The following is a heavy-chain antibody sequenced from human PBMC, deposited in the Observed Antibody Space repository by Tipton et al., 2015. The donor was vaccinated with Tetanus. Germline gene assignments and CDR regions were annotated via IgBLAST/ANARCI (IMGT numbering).Heavy chain of an antibody. CDR2: THFSGGT. CDR1: GVSVMSGEYF. D-gene: IGHD1-26*01. V-gene: IGHV4-31*03. CDR3: ARDIEEVGATKYFDY. Sequence: TLSLTCTVSGVSVMSGEYFWSWVRHLPGKGLEAIGNTHFSGGTYYDPSLKSRVTISLDTSKNQFSLRLTSVTAADTAVYYCARDIEEVGATKYFDYWGQGTLVTVSS. J-gene: IGHJ4*02.